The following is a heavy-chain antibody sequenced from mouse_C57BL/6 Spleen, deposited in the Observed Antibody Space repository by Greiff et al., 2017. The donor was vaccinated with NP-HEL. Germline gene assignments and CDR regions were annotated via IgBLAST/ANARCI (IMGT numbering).Heavy chain of an antibody. Sequence: EVMLVESGGGLVQPGGSLSLSCAASGFTFTDYYMSWVRQPPGKALEWLGFIRNKANGYTTEYSASVKGRFTISRDNSQSILYLQMNALRAEDSATYYCARSRTGNAMDYWGQGTSVTVSS. J-gene: IGHJ4*01. CDR1: GFTFTDYY. CDR3: ARSRTGNAMDY. D-gene: IGHD4-1*01. V-gene: IGHV7-3*01. CDR2: IRNKANGYTT.